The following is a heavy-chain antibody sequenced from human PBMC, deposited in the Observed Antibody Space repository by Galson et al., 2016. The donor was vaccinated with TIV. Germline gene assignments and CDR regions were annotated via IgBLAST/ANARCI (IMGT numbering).Heavy chain of an antibody. CDR2: IIPILGPT. Sequence: SVKVSCKASGYTFTSYDINWSRQAPGQGPEWMGRIIPILGPTKYAQRFQGRVSITADKSTNTAYMDLSSLRSDDTAVYYCARDNQATFGYDDAFDIWGQGTLVTVSS. CDR1: GYTFTSYD. CDR3: ARDNQATFGYDDAFDI. D-gene: IGHD5-12*01. V-gene: IGHV1-69*06. J-gene: IGHJ3*02.